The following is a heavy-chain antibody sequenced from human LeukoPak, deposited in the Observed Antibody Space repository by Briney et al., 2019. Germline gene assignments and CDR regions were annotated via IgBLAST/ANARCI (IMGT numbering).Heavy chain of an antibody. V-gene: IGHV5-51*01. D-gene: IGHD6-19*01. CDR2: IYPGDADT. J-gene: IGHJ4*02. CDR3: ARAGYNSGWYEVDY. Sequence: GESLIISCEASGYRFTNYWIGWVRQMSGKGLEWMGIIYPGDADTIYSPSFRGQVTISADKSISTAYLQWSSLKASDTAMYYCARAGYNSGWYEVDYWGQGTLVTVSS. CDR1: GYRFTNYW.